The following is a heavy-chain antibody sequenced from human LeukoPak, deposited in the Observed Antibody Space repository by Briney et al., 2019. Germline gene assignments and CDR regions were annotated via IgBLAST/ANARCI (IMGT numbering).Heavy chain of an antibody. Sequence: GESLKISCKGSGYNFTNYWIGWVRQMPGKGLEWMGIIYPGDSDTRYSPSFQGQVTISADKSISTAYLQWSSLKASDTAMYYCARLLRNIAAAAYYFDYWGQGTLVTVSS. V-gene: IGHV5-51*01. CDR3: ARLLRNIAAAAYYFDY. CDR1: GYNFTNYW. J-gene: IGHJ4*02. CDR2: IYPGDSDT. D-gene: IGHD6-13*01.